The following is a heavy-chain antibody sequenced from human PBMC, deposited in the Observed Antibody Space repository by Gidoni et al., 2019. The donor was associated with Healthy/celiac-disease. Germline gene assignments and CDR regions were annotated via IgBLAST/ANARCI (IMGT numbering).Heavy chain of an antibody. CDR3: ARDGRLEWLSSYYYGMDV. CDR1: GFTFSSYS. D-gene: IGHD3-3*01. J-gene: IGHJ6*02. V-gene: IGHV3-48*01. CDR2: ISSSSSTI. Sequence: EVQLVESGGGLVQPGGSLRLSCAASGFTFSSYSMNWVRQAPGKGLEWVSYISSSSSTIYYADSVKGRFTISRDNAKNSLYLQMNSLRAEDTAVYYCARDGRLEWLSSYYYGMDVWGQGTTVTVSS.